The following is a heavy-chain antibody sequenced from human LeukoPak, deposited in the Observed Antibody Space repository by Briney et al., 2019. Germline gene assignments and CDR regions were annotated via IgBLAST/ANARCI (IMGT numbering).Heavy chain of an antibody. D-gene: IGHD2-2*01. J-gene: IGHJ6*03. CDR3: ARERYDIVVVPDRYYYYYMDV. V-gene: IGHV6-1*01. Sequence: KASQTLSLTCAISGDSVSNNSDTWNWIRQSPSRGLEWLGRTYYRSKWSSDYAVSVKSRITINPDTSKNQFSLQLNSVTAADTAVYYCARERYDIVVVPDRYYYYYMDVWGKGTTVTVSS. CDR2: TYYRSKWSS. CDR1: GDSVSNNSDT.